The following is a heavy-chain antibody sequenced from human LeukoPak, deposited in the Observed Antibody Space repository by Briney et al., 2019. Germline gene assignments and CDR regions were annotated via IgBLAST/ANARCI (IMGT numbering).Heavy chain of an antibody. CDR2: ISSSNSAI. CDR1: GFTFSSYS. J-gene: IGHJ4*02. D-gene: IGHD3-10*01. Sequence: GGSLRLSCAASGFTFSSYSMNWVRQAPGEGLEWVSYISSSNSAIYYTDSVKGRFTISRDNAKNSLYLQMNSLRDEDTAVYYCARGSGNYCIDWGQGTLVTVSS. CDR3: ARGSGNYCID. V-gene: IGHV3-48*02.